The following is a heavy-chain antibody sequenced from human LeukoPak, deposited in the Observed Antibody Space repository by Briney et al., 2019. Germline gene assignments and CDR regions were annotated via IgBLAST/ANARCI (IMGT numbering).Heavy chain of an antibody. D-gene: IGHD2-21*01. CDR2: ISGSGDNT. Sequence: GGSLRLSCAAPGFTFSNYAMSWVRQAPGKGLEWVSIISGSGDNTHYADSVKGRFIISRDSFKDILYLQMNRLGAEDTALYYCAKGAAIYHWGQGTLVTVSS. CDR1: GFTFSNYA. CDR3: AKGAAIYH. V-gene: IGHV3-23*01. J-gene: IGHJ4*02.